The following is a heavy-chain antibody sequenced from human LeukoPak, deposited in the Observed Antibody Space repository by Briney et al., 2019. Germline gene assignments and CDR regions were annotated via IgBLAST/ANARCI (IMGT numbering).Heavy chain of an antibody. CDR1: GFTFSSYG. Sequence: GGSLRLSCAASGFTFSSYGMHWVRQAPGKGLKWVAFIRYDGDNTYYADSVKGRFTMSRDNSKNALYLQMNSLRTEDTAVYYCAKDGGILWFGETYYFDYWGQGTLVTVSS. CDR2: IRYDGDNT. J-gene: IGHJ4*02. D-gene: IGHD3-10*01. CDR3: AKDGGILWFGETYYFDY. V-gene: IGHV3-30*02.